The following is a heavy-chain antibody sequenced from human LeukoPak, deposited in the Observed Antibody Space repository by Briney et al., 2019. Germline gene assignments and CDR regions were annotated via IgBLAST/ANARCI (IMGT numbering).Heavy chain of an antibody. V-gene: IGHV3-23*01. D-gene: IGHD3-3*01. J-gene: IGHJ4*02. CDR2: ISGSGGST. CDR1: GFIFSDYS. CDR3: AKHYDFWSGYLDFDY. Sequence: PGGSLRLSCAASGFIFSDYSMNWVRQAPGKGLEWVSAISGSGGSTYYADSVKGRFTISRDNSKNTLYLQMNSLRAEDTAVYYCAKHYDFWSGYLDFDYWGQGTLVTVSS.